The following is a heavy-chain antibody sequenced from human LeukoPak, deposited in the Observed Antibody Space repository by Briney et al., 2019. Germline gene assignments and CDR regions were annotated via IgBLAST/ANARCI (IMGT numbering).Heavy chain of an antibody. V-gene: IGHV3-7*01. CDR3: ARVLMRGYYLDYFDY. CDR1: GFTFSSYW. Sequence: PGGSLRLSCAASGFTFSSYWMSWVRQAPGKGLEWVANIKQDGSEEYYVDSVKGRFTISRDNAKNSLYLQMNSLRAEDTAVYYCARVLMRGYYLDYFDYWGQGTLVTVSS. D-gene: IGHD3-3*01. J-gene: IGHJ4*02. CDR2: IKQDGSEE.